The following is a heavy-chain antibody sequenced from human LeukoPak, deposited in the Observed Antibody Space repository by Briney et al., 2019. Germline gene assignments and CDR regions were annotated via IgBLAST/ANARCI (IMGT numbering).Heavy chain of an antibody. D-gene: IGHD3-10*01. CDR2: INPNSGGT. J-gene: IGHJ5*02. CDR1: GYTFTGYY. CDR3: ARGRFHCYGSGSYYYNWFDP. Sequence: GASVKVSCKASGYTFTGYYMHWVRQAPGQGLEWMGWINPNSGGTNYAQKFQGRVTMTRDTSISTAYMELSRMRSDDTAVYYCARGRFHCYGSGSYYYNWFDPWGQGTLVTVSS. V-gene: IGHV1-2*02.